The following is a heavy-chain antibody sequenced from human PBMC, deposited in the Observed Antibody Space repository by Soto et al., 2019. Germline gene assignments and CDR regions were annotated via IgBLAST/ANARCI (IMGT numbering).Heavy chain of an antibody. CDR1: GFTFPSSA. CDR2: IVVGSGNT. V-gene: IGHV1-58*01. Sequence: GASVKVSCKASGFTFPSSAVQWVRQARGQRLEWIGWIVVGSGNTNSAQKFQERLTFTRDMSTSTVYMELSSLKSEDTAVYYCAADHMITFIWGQGTLVTVAS. CDR3: AADHMITFI. J-gene: IGHJ4*02. D-gene: IGHD3-16*01.